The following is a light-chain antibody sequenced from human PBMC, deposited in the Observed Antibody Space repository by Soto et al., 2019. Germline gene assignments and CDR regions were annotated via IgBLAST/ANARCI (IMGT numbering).Light chain of an antibody. CDR2: GAS. J-gene: IGKJ5*01. CDR3: QQYNRWFSST. Sequence: TQSPATLSVSPGKRVTLSCRASQDISNKLAWYQQKPGQAPRLLIYGASLRATGIPGRFTGSGSGTEFALTISSLQSEDLATYYCQQYNRWFSSTFGQGTRLEIK. CDR1: QDISNK. V-gene: IGKV3-15*01.